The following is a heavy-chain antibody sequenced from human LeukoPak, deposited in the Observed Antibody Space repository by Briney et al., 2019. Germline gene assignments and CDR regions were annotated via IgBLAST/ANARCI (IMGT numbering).Heavy chain of an antibody. V-gene: IGHV4-38-2*01. J-gene: IGHJ2*01. CDR3: ARHRTYYYDSSGSWYFDL. CDR2: IYHSGST. Sequence: SETLSLTCAVSGYSLSSGYYWGWIRQPPGKGLEWIGSIYHSGSTYYNPSLKSRVTISVDTSKNQFSLKLSSVTAADTAVYYCARHRTYYYDSSGSWYFDLWGRGTLVTVSS. D-gene: IGHD3-22*01. CDR1: GYSLSSGYY.